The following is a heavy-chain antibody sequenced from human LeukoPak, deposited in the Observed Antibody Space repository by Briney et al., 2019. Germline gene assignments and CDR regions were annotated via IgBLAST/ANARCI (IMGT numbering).Heavy chain of an antibody. Sequence: GGSLRLSCAASGFSFSTYAMHWVRQAPGKGLDWVAMIWSDASNQYYADSVKGRFTISRDNSKNTLYLQMNSLRAEDTGIYYCAKSRHSYGWYPGYWGQGTLVAVSS. CDR3: AKSRHSYGWYPGY. CDR2: IWSDASNQ. J-gene: IGHJ4*02. V-gene: IGHV3-33*06. CDR1: GFSFSTYA. D-gene: IGHD6-19*01.